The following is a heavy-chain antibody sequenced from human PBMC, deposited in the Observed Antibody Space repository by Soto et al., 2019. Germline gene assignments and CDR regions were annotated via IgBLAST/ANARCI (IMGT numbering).Heavy chain of an antibody. CDR1: GFTFSSYA. D-gene: IGHD6-19*01. CDR2: ISYDGRNK. Sequence: GGSLRLSCAASGFTFSSYAMHWVRQAPGKGLEWVAVISYDGRNKYYADSVKGRFTISRDNSKNTLYLQMSSLRAEDTAVYYCVKDGSSGWPYYYGMDVWGQGTTVTVSS. V-gene: IGHV3-30*18. J-gene: IGHJ6*02. CDR3: VKDGSSGWPYYYGMDV.